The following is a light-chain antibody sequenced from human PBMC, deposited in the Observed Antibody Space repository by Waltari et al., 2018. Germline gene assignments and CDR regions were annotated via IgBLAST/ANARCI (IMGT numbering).Light chain of an antibody. CDR2: DAS. J-gene: IGKJ4*01. V-gene: IGKV3-11*01. Sequence: EIVLTQSPATLSLSPGERATLSCRASQCVSSYLAWYQQKSGQAPRLPIYDASNRATGIPSGFSGGGSGTDFTLTISSLEPEDFAVYYCQQRSDWLLTFGGGTKVEIK. CDR1: QCVSSY. CDR3: QQRSDWLLT.